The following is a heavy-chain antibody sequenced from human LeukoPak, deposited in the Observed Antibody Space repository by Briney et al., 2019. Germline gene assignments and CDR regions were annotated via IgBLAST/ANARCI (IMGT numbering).Heavy chain of an antibody. CDR1: GFIFTNYA. CDR3: ARDSSGYGSVFSF. CDR2: ISFDGGNK. J-gene: IGHJ4*02. D-gene: IGHD3-22*01. V-gene: IGHV3-30-3*01. Sequence: GGSPRLSCAASGFIFTNYAMHWVRQAPGKGLEWVALISFDGGNKYYADSVKGRFTMSRDNSKNALFLQMNSLRAEDTAVYYCARDSSGYGSVFSFWGQGTLVTVSS.